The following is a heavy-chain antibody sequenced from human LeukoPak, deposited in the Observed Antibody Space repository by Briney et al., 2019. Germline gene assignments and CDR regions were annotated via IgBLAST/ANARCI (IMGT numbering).Heavy chain of an antibody. CDR2: MSSGSRYI. D-gene: IGHD2-15*01. J-gene: IGHJ4*02. CDR1: GFTFSSYG. V-gene: IGHV3-21*06. Sequence: PGGSLRLSCAASGFTFSSYGMHWVRQAPGKGLEWISSMSSGSRYIYYADSVRGRFTISRDNTKNSLYLLMNNLRAEDTAIYYCARDRPTGASRVFVVQWGQGTPVTVSS. CDR3: ARDRPTGASRVFVVQ.